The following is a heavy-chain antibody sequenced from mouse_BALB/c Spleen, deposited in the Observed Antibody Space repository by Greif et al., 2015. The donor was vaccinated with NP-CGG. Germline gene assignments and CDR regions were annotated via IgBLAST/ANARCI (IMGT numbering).Heavy chain of an antibody. CDR2: IYPGSGNT. J-gene: IGHJ4*01. CDR3: ARRARTEAMDY. V-gene: IGHV1-84*02. CDR1: GYTFTDYY. D-gene: IGHD3-1*01. Sequence: VQLQQSGPELVKPGASVKISCKASGYTFTDYYINWVKQKPGQGLEWIGWIYPGSGNTKYNEKFKGKATLTVDTSFSTAYMQLNSLTSEDTAVYFCARRARTEAMDYWGQGASVTVSS.